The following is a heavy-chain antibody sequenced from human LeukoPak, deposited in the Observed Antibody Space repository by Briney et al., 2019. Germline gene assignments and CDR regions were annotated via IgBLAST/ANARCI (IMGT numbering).Heavy chain of an antibody. CDR1: GFTFSNYW. CDR2: IKEDGSIE. J-gene: IGHJ5*02. V-gene: IGHV3-7*01. CDR3: VSQQLAPP. D-gene: IGHD1-1*01. Sequence: GGSLRLSCVASGFTFSNYWMSWVRQAPGKGLEWVANIKEDGSIEDYVDSVKGRFTASRDNAKNSLYLEMNSLRVEDTAVYYCVSQQLAPPWGQGTLVIVSS.